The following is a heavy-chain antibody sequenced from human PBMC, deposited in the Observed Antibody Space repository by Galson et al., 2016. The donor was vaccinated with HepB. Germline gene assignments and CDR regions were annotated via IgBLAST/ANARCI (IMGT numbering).Heavy chain of an antibody. V-gene: IGHV3-30-3*01. J-gene: IGHJ6*02. Sequence: SLRLSCAASGFTFSTHAMHWVRQAPGKGLEWVAVISYDGSHKHYRDSVKGRFTISRDNSKNTLYLQMNSLRREDTAVYYCARPRRWPQHYYGLDVWGQGTTVTVSS. CDR3: ARPRRWPQHYYGLDV. D-gene: IGHD5-24*01. CDR2: ISYDGSHK. CDR1: GFTFSTHA.